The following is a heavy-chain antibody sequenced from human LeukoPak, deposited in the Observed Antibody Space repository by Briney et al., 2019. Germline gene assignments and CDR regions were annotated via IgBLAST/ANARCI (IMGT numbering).Heavy chain of an antibody. D-gene: IGHD3-9*01. Sequence: GGALRLSRAASGFIFSNYAMYWVRQAPGKGLEWGSAIFGRIGSTYYADSVKGRFTISRDSSKNTLYLQMNSLRADDTAVYYCAKWGDYDVLTGYYVSDFWGQGTLVTVSS. J-gene: IGHJ4*02. CDR1: GFIFSNYA. V-gene: IGHV3-23*01. CDR2: IFGRIGST. CDR3: AKWGDYDVLTGYYVSDF.